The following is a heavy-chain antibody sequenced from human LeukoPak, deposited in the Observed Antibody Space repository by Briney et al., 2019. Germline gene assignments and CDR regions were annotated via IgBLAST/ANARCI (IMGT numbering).Heavy chain of an antibody. Sequence: GGSLRLSCAASGFTFSSYSMNWVRQAPGKGLEWVSSISSSSSTIYYADSVKGRFTISRDNAKNSLYLQMNSLRAEDTAVYYCASGGEVVVAPALPFDYWGQGTLVTVSS. D-gene: IGHD3-22*01. CDR3: ASGGEVVVAPALPFDY. CDR1: GFTFSSYS. V-gene: IGHV3-48*01. CDR2: ISSSSSTI. J-gene: IGHJ4*02.